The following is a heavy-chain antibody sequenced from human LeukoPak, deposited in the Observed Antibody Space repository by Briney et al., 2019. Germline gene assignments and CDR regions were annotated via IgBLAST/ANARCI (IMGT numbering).Heavy chain of an antibody. CDR3: TLDPLVPYYYYYMDV. CDR1: GFTFGDYA. CDR2: IRSKAYGGTT. V-gene: IGHV3-49*04. J-gene: IGHJ6*03. Sequence: GGSLRLSCTASGFTFGDYAMSWVRQAPGKGLEWVGFIRSKAYGGTTEYAASVKGRFTISRDDSKSIAYLQMNSLKTEDTAVYYCTLDPLVPYYYYYMDVWGKGTTVTVSS. D-gene: IGHD6-13*01.